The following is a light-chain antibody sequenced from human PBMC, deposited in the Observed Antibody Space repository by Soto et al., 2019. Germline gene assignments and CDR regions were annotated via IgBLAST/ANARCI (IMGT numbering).Light chain of an antibody. CDR1: QSISSY. CDR3: QQSYSTPRLT. J-gene: IGKJ4*01. V-gene: IGKV1-39*01. Sequence: QVTQSPSSLSASVGDRVTITCRASQSISSYLNWYQQKPGKAPKLLIYAASSLQSGVPSRFSGSGSGTDFTLTISSLQPEDVATYYCQQSYSTPRLTFGGGTKVDIK. CDR2: AAS.